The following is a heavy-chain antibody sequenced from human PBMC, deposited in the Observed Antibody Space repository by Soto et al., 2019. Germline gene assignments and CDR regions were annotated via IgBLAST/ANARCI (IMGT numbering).Heavy chain of an antibody. J-gene: IGHJ3*02. CDR1: GYSFTSHW. CDR2: IDPGDSDT. V-gene: IGHV5-51*01. CDR3: ASRGGGTASSDAFDI. Sequence: GESLKISCKGSGYSFTSHWISWVRQMPGKGLEWMGRIDPGDSDTRYSPSFQGQVTISADKSISTAYLQWSSLKASDTAMYYCASRGGGTASSDAFDIWGQGTMVTVSS. D-gene: IGHD2-15*01.